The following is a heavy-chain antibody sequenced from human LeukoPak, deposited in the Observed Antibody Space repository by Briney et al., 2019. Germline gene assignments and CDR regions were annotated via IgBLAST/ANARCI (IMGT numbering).Heavy chain of an antibody. CDR1: GFTFSTYG. D-gene: IGHD2-8*01. V-gene: IGHV3-30*02. CDR2: IPYDASNK. J-gene: IGHJ4*02. CDR3: AKVQDIVIIASAVAFDC. Sequence: GGSLTLSCAASGFTFSTYGMYWVRQAADKGLDWVAFIPYDASNKYYADSVKGRFTISRDNSKNTLYLQMNSLRAEDTAVYYCAKVQDIVIIASAVAFDCWGQGTLVTVSS.